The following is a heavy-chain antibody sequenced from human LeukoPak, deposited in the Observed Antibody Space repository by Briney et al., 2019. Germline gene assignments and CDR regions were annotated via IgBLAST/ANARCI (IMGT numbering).Heavy chain of an antibody. Sequence: SETLSLTCTVSGGSISSYYWSWIRQPPGKGLEWIGYIYYSGSTNYNPSLKSRVTISVDTSKDQFSLKLSSVTAADTAVYYCARVRQYSDAPFDYWGQGTLVTVSS. CDR3: ARVRQYSDAPFDY. D-gene: IGHD2-15*01. V-gene: IGHV4-59*01. CDR1: GGSISSYY. CDR2: IYYSGST. J-gene: IGHJ4*02.